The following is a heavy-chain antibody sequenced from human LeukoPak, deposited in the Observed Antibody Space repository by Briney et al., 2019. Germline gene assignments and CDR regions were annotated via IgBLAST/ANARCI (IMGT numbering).Heavy chain of an antibody. CDR1: GFTFSSYG. Sequence: PGGSLRLSCAASGFTFSSYGMSWVRQAPGKGLEWVSAISGSGGSTYYADSVKGRFTISRDNSKSTLYLQMNSLRAEDTAVYYCAKGLAAAGNWFDPWGQGTLVTASS. V-gene: IGHV3-23*01. J-gene: IGHJ5*02. CDR3: AKGLAAAGNWFDP. CDR2: ISGSGGST. D-gene: IGHD6-13*01.